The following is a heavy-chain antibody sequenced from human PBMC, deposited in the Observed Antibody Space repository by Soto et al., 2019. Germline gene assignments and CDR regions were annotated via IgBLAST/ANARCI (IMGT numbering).Heavy chain of an antibody. D-gene: IGHD3-16*02. CDR1: GVTFSNAW. J-gene: IGHJ4*02. Sequence: GGSLRLSCAASGVTFSNAWMYWVRQAPGKGLEWVGRIKSKTDGETTDYTTPVRGRFTISRDDSISTVYLQMNSLKTEDTAVYYCCTRRIMVTFGGVIVRRNYFDSWGQGSLVTVSS. CDR2: IKSKTDGETT. V-gene: IGHV3-15*01. CDR3: CTRRIMVTFGGVIVRRNYFDS.